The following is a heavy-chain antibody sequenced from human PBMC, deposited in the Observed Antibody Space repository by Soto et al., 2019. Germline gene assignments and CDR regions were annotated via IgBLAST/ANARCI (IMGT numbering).Heavy chain of an antibody. D-gene: IGHD3-22*01. CDR1: GFTFSSYA. V-gene: IGHV3-30-3*01. Sequence: QVQLVESGGGVVQPGRSLRLSCAASGFTFSSYAMHWVRQAPGKGLEWVAVISYDGSNKYYADSVKGRFTISRDNSKNTLYLQMNSLRAEDTAVHYCARDMAPHYYDSSGIDYWGQGTLVTVSS. CDR2: ISYDGSNK. CDR3: ARDMAPHYYDSSGIDY. J-gene: IGHJ4*02.